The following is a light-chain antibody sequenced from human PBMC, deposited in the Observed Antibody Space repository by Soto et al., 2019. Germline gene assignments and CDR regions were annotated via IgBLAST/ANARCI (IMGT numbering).Light chain of an antibody. CDR2: EAS. CDR1: RSISSW. Sequence: GGTVTITCRASRSISSWXAWXXQXPXXXPXXLIYEASTLQSGVPSRFSGRQYGTEFTLTISRLQPDDSATYYCQQYDVHSTFGQGNKVDIK. CDR3: QQYDVHST. V-gene: IGKV1-5*03. J-gene: IGKJ1*01.